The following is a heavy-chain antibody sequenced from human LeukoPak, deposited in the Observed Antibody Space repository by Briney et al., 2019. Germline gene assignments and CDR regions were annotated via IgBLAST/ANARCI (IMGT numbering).Heavy chain of an antibody. J-gene: IGHJ3*02. CDR1: GFTLTDAW. Sequence: PGGSLRLSCAASGFTLTDAWVSWVRQPPGKGLEWVGDIKSKADAGTTDYAATVKGRFTISRDGSKNTMYLQMNSLKTEDTAVYYCTKFFLGRRDYVWESYRYLAFDIWGHGTMVTVSS. V-gene: IGHV3-15*01. D-gene: IGHD3-16*02. CDR3: TKFFLGRRDYVWESYRYLAFDI. CDR2: IKSKADAGTT.